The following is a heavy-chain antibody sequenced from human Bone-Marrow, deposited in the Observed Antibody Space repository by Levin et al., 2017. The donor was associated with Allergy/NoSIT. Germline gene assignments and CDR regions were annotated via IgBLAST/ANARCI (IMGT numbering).Heavy chain of an antibody. Sequence: GESLKISCKASGYNITAYYMHWVRQAPGQGLEWMGWINPNSGATNYAQKFQGRVTVTRDVSTTYMELSRLTSDDTAIYYCAREAYSSSRGFDYWGQGTLVTVSS. CDR3: AREAYSSSRGFDY. CDR1: GYNITAYY. J-gene: IGHJ4*02. CDR2: INPNSGAT. V-gene: IGHV1-2*02. D-gene: IGHD6-13*01.